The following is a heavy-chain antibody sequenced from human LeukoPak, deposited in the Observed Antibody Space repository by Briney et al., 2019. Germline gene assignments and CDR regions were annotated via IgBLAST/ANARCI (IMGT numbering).Heavy chain of an antibody. Sequence: PSETLSLTCAVYGGSFSGYYWSWIRQPAGKGLEWIGRISSSGSTDYNPSLKSRITMSVDTSKNQFSLKLSSVTAADTAVYYCAMVATGTMADYWGQGTLLTVSS. V-gene: IGHV4-59*10. D-gene: IGHD1-1*01. CDR3: AMVATGTMADY. CDR1: GGSFSGYY. J-gene: IGHJ4*02. CDR2: ISSSGST.